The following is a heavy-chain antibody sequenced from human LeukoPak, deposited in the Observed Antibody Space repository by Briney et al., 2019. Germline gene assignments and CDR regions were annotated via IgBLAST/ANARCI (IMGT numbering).Heavy chain of an antibody. V-gene: IGHV1-69*04. CDR1: GGTFSSYA. CDR3: ATGQEVVTAIPAY. D-gene: IGHD2-21*02. J-gene: IGHJ4*02. CDR2: IITILGIA. Sequence: SVKVSCKASGGTFSSYAISWVRQAPGQGLEWMGRIITILGIANYAQKFQGRVTITADKSTSTAYMELSSLRSEDTAVYYCATGQEVVTAIPAYWGQGTLVTVSS.